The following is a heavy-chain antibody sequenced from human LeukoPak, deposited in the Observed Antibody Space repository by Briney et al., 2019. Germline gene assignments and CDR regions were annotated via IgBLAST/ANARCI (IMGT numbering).Heavy chain of an antibody. V-gene: IGHV3-21*01. J-gene: IGHJ6*02. CDR2: ISSSSSYI. CDR1: GFTFSSYS. CDR3: ARDWDYYDSSGHSSYYYYYGMDV. Sequence: PGGSLRLSCAASGFTFSSYSMNWVRQAPGKGLEWVSSISSSSSYIYYADSVKGRFTISRDNAKNSLYLQMNSLRAEDTAVYYCARDWDYYDSSGHSSYYYYYGMDVWGQGTTVTVSS. D-gene: IGHD3-22*01.